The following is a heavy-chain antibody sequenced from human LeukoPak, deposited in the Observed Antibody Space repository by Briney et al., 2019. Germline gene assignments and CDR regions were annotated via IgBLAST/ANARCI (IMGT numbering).Heavy chain of an antibody. CDR2: INHSGST. J-gene: IGHJ6*03. CDR1: GGSFSGYY. D-gene: IGHD3-10*01. V-gene: IGHV4-34*01. Sequence: PSETLSLTCAVYGGSFSGYYWSWLRQPPGKGLEWIGEINHSGSTNYNPSLKSRVTISVDTSKNQFSLKLSSVTAADTAVYYCARDRNYYASGIYYYYYMDVWGKGTTVTISS. CDR3: ARDRNYYASGIYYYYYMDV.